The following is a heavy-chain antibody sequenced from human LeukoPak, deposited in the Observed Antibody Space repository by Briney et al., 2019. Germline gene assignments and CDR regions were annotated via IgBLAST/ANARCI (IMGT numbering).Heavy chain of an antibody. CDR1: GFTFSSYA. CDR2: IRYDGSDK. D-gene: IGHD4-17*01. V-gene: IGHV3-30*02. J-gene: IGHJ4*02. CDR3: AKDGADRTTTVPVDY. Sequence: PGGSLRLSCAASGFTFSSYAMHWVRQAPGKGLEWLAFIRYDGSDKYYADSVKGRFTISRDNSKSTLYLQMNSLRGEDTAVYYCAKDGADRTTTVPVDYWGQGTLVTVTS.